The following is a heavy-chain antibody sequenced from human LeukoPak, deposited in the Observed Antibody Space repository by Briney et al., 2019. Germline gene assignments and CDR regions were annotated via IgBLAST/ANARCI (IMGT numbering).Heavy chain of an antibody. J-gene: IGHJ4*02. V-gene: IGHV3-21*01. Sequence: PGGSLRLSCAASGFTFSSYSMNWVRQAPGKGLEWVSSISSSSSYIYYADSVKGRFTISRDNAKNSLYLQMNSLRAEDTAVYYCARMGVIRGSGYYDFYYFDYWGQGTLVTVSS. D-gene: IGHD3-22*01. CDR2: ISSSSSYI. CDR3: ARMGVIRGSGYYDFYYFDY. CDR1: GFTFSSYS.